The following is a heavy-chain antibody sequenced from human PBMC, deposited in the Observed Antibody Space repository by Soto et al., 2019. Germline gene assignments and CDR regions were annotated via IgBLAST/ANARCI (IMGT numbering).Heavy chain of an antibody. D-gene: IGHD1-1*01. CDR2: IRSKAYGGTT. V-gene: IGHV3-49*03. CDR3: TRALGLDSFDY. J-gene: IGHJ4*02. Sequence: LRLSGTASGFTFGDYAMSWFRQAPGKGLEWVGFIRSKAYGGTTEYAASVKGRFTISRDDSKSIAYLQMNSLKTEDTAVYYCTRALGLDSFDYWGQGTLVTVSS. CDR1: GFTFGDYA.